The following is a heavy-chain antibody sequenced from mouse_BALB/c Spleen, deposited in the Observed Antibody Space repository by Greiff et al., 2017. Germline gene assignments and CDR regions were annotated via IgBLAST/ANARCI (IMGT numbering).Heavy chain of an antibody. CDR3: GYGNWFAY. D-gene: IGHD2-1*01. Sequence: EVQLQQSGPELMKPGASVKISCKASGYSFTSYYMHWVKQSHGKSLEWIGYIDPFNGGTSYNQKFKGKATLTVDKSSSTAYMHLSSLTSEDSAVYYCGYGNWFAYWGQGTLVTVSA. J-gene: IGHJ3*01. V-gene: IGHV1S135*01. CDR2: IDPFNGGT. CDR1: GYSFTSYY.